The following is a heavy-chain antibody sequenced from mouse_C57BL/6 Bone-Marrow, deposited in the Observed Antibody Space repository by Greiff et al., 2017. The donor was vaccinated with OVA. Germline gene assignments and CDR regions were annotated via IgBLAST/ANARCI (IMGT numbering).Heavy chain of an antibody. CDR2: IYPRDGST. Sequence: QVHVKQSGPELVKPGASVKLSCKASGYTFTSYDINWVKQRPGQGLEWIGWIYPRDGSTKYNEKFKGKATLTVDTSSSTAYMELHSLTSEDSAVYFCARKGRYWYFDVWGTGTTVTVSS. CDR1: GYTFTSYD. V-gene: IGHV1-85*01. J-gene: IGHJ1*03. CDR3: ARKGRYWYFDV.